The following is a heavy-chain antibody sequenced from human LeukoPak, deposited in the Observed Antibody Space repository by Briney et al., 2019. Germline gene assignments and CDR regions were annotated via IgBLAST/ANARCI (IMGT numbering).Heavy chain of an antibody. CDR1: GFTFNTYG. V-gene: IGHV1-18*01. CDR2: INTDNGNT. D-gene: IGHD2-21*02. J-gene: IGHJ5*02. CDR3: ARKGCTGDCYRFDP. Sequence: ASVKVSCKASGFTFNTYGISWVGQAPGQRPEWMGWINTDNGNTKYAQKFQGRVTMTTDTSTSTAYMELSSLRSDDTAVYYCARKGCTGDCYRFDPWGQGTLVTVSS.